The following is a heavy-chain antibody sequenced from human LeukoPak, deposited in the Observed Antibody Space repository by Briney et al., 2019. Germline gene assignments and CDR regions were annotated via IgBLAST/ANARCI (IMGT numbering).Heavy chain of an antibody. D-gene: IGHD6-13*01. J-gene: IGHJ4*02. V-gene: IGHV3-30*18. CDR1: GFTFSSYG. Sequence: PGRSLRLSCAASGFTFSSYGMHWVRQAPGKGLEWVAVLSDDGRDFHYADSVKGRFTISRDNSKNTLYLQMNSLRAEDTAVYYCAKEGDSSSWYDLYDYWGQGTLVTVSS. CDR3: AKEGDSSSWYDLYDY. CDR2: LSDDGRDF.